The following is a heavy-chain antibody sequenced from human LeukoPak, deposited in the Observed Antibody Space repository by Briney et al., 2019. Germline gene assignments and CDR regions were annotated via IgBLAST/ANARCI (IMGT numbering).Heavy chain of an antibody. CDR3: ARDQTVRGVIPDY. CDR2: ISYDGSNK. V-gene: IGHV3-30*04. D-gene: IGHD3-10*01. Sequence: GGSLRLSCAASGFTFSSYAMHWVRQAPGKGLEWVAVISYDGSNKYYADSVKGRFTISRDNSKNTLYLQMNSLRAEDTAVYYCARDQTVRGVIPDYWGQGTLVTVSS. CDR1: GFTFSSYA. J-gene: IGHJ4*02.